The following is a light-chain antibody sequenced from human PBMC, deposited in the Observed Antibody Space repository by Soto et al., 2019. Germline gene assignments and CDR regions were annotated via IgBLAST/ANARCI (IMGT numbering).Light chain of an antibody. CDR1: NIGSKN. V-gene: IGLV3-9*01. J-gene: IGLJ2*01. CDR2: RDS. Sequence: SYELTQPLSVSVALGQTARITCGGNNIGSKNVHWYQQKPGQAPVLVIYRDSNRPSGIPERFSGSNSGNTATVTISRAQAGDEADYYCRVWDSSTVVFGGGTKVTVL. CDR3: RVWDSSTVV.